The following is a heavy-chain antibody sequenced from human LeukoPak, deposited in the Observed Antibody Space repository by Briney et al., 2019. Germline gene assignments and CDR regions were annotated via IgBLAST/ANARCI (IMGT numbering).Heavy chain of an antibody. CDR2: IYYSGST. Sequence: PSETLSLTFTVSGGSISSGGYYWSWIRQHPGKGLEWIGYIYYSGSTYYNPSLKSRVTISVDTSKNQFSLKLSSVTAADTAVYYCARDGFTMVRGVMRAFDIWGQGTMVTVSS. V-gene: IGHV4-31*03. J-gene: IGHJ3*02. CDR1: GGSISSGGYY. D-gene: IGHD3-10*01. CDR3: ARDGFTMVRGVMRAFDI.